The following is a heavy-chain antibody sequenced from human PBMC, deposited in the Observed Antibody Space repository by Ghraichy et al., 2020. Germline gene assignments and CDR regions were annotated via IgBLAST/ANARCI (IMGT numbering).Heavy chain of an antibody. J-gene: IGHJ4*02. CDR1: GGSISSYY. V-gene: IGHV4-4*07. CDR3: ARDTYYGSGSYPLDY. CDR2: IYTSGST. D-gene: IGHD3-10*01. Sequence: SETLSLTCTVSGGSISSYYWSWIRQPAGKGLEWIGRIYTSGSTNYNPSLKSRVTMSVDTSKNQFSLKLSSVTAADTAVYYCARDTYYGSGSYPLDYWGQGTLVTVSS.